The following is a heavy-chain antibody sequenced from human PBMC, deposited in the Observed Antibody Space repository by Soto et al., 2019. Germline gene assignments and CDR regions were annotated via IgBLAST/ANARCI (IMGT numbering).Heavy chain of an antibody. CDR1: GFTCSFCA. Sequence: GGSLRLSCAASGFTCSFCAMNWVRQAPGKGLEWVSSIRGSGGDTYYADSVKGRFTISRDNAKNSLYLQMNSLRAEDTAVYYCARVGPPSDVWGQGTTVTVSS. CDR3: ARVGPPSDV. J-gene: IGHJ6*02. CDR2: IRGSGGDT. V-gene: IGHV3-23*01.